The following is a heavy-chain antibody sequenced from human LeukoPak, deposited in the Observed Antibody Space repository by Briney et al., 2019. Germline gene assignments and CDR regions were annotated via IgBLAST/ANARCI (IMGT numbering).Heavy chain of an antibody. V-gene: IGHV3-23*01. CDR1: GFTFSSYA. CDR3: AKDWRLRKIGAFDI. Sequence: TGGSLRLSCAASGFTFSSYAMSWVRQAPGKGLEWVSAISGSGGSTYYADSVKGRFTISRDNSKNTLYLQMNSLRAEDTAVYYCAKDWRLRKIGAFDIWGQGTMVTVSP. J-gene: IGHJ3*02. CDR2: ISGSGGST. D-gene: IGHD1-1*01.